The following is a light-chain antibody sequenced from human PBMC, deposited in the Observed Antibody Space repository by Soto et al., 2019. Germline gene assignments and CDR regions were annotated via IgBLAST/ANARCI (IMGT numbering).Light chain of an antibody. V-gene: IGKV3-20*01. CDR2: GAS. J-gene: IGKJ1*01. CDR1: QSVSSD. Sequence: TQSPANLSGSAGERATLSCRASQSVSSDLAWYQQKPGQAPRLLIYGASSRATGIPDRFTGSGSVTDFTLTIIRLATEHFAVYYGQQYAPSRTVGQGTKVDIK. CDR3: QQYAPSRT.